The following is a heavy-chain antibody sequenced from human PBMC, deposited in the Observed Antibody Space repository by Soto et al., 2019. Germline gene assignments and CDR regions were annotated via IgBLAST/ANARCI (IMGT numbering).Heavy chain of an antibody. CDR3: TRDTFNMMWGVMRGTYYGMDV. V-gene: IGHV3-66*01. D-gene: IGHD3-16*01. Sequence: PGGSLRLSCAASGFGVSNNYMSWVRQAPGKGLEWVSAINSGGNTYYADSVKGRFTISRGNAKNSVYLEMTALRAEDTAVYYCTRDTFNMMWGVMRGTYYGMDVWGQGTTVTVSS. CDR1: GFGVSNNY. CDR2: INSGGNT. J-gene: IGHJ6*02.